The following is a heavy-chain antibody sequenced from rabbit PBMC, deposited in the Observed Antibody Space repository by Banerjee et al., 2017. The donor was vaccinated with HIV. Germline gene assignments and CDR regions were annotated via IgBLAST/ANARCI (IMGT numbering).Heavy chain of an antibody. D-gene: IGHD4-1*01. CDR2: IYAGSSGST. J-gene: IGHJ4*01. Sequence: QEQLEESGGDLVKPEGSLTLTCTASGFSFSSTYWICWVRQAPGKGLEWIGCIYAGSSGSTYYASWAKGRFTISETSSTTVTLQMTSLTAADTATYLCARDLAGVIGWNFNLWGPGTLVTVS. V-gene: IGHV1S45*01. CDR3: ARDLAGVIGWNFNL. CDR1: GFSFSSTYW.